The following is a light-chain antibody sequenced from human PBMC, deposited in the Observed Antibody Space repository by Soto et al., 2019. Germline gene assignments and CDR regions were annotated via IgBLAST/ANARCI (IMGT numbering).Light chain of an antibody. CDR1: QSFRGL. J-gene: IGKJ5*01. V-gene: IGKV3-11*01. CDR2: DAY. Sequence: EVVLTQSPVTLSLSPGERATLSCRASQSFRGLLAWYQQKPGQAPRLLIYDAYNRATGMPPRFSGSGSGTDFTLNISSLAPEDSAVYYCQQRHMWPITFGQGTRLEIK. CDR3: QQRHMWPIT.